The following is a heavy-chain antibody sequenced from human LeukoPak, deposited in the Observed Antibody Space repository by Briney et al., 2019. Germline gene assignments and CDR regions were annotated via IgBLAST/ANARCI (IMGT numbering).Heavy chain of an antibody. Sequence: ASVKVSCKASGYTFTSYGISWVRQAPGQGLEWMGWINPNSGGTNYAQKFQGRVTMTRDTSISTAYMELSRLRSDDTAVYYCARYCSSTSCYPNAFDIWGQGTMVTVSS. V-gene: IGHV1-2*02. D-gene: IGHD2-2*01. CDR3: ARYCSSTSCYPNAFDI. CDR1: GYTFTSYG. J-gene: IGHJ3*02. CDR2: INPNSGGT.